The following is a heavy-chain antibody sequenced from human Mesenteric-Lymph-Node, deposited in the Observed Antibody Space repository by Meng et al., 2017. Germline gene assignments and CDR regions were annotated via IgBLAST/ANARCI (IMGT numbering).Heavy chain of an antibody. J-gene: IGHJ5*02. CDR1: GGSFSGYY. Sequence: HVHANQWGECCLKPSQPLALTVAVYGGSFSGYYWSWIRPPPGKGLEWIGEINHSGSTNYNPSLKSQVTISVDTSKNQFSLKLSSVTAADTAVYYCARDGHLLLWFGASIGWFDPWGQGTLVTVSS. CDR3: ARDGHLLLWFGASIGWFDP. D-gene: IGHD3-10*01. V-gene: IGHV4-34*01. CDR2: INHSGST.